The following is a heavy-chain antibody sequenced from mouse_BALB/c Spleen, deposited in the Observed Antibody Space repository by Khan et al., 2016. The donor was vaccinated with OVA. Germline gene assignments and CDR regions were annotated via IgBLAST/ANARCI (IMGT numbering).Heavy chain of an antibody. CDR2: IDPFSGDT. D-gene: IGHD2-2*01. J-gene: IGHJ3*01. CDR3: TRHGYVAWFTY. V-gene: IGHV1S135*01. Sequence: MQLEESGPELMKPGASVKISCKASGYSFTSYYIHWVMESHGKSLEWIGYIDPFSGDTTYNQKFKGKATLTVDKSSSTAYILLSNLTSEDSAVYYGTRHGYVAWFTYWGQGTLVTVSA. CDR1: GYSFTSYY.